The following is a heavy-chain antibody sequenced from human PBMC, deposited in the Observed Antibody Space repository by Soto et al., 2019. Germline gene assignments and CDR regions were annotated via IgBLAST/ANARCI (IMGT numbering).Heavy chain of an antibody. Sequence: HPGGSLRLSCAASGFTFSSYAMSWVRQAPGKGLEWVSAISGSGGSTYYADSVKGRFTISRDNSKNTLYLQMNSLRAEDTAVYYCAKPPPRSNYDAGPAEYFPHWGQGTLVTVSS. D-gene: IGHD3-3*01. J-gene: IGHJ1*01. CDR2: ISGSGGST. V-gene: IGHV3-23*01. CDR1: GFTFSSYA. CDR3: AKPPPRSNYDAGPAEYFPH.